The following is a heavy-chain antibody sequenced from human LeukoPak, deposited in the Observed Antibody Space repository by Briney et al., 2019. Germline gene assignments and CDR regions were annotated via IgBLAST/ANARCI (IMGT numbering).Heavy chain of an antibody. CDR2: INHSGST. J-gene: IGHJ6*02. Sequence: SETLSLTCAVYGGSFSGYYWSWIRQPPGKGLEWIGEINHSGSTNYNPSLKSRVTISVDTSKNQFSLKLSSVTAADTAVYYCARAGIVVVPAARVYYYYGMDAWGQGTTVTVSS. D-gene: IGHD2-2*01. CDR1: GGSFSGYY. CDR3: ARAGIVVVPAARVYYYYGMDA. V-gene: IGHV4-34*01.